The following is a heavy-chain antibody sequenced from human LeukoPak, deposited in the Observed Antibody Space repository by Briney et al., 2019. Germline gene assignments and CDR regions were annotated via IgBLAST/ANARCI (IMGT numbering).Heavy chain of an antibody. Sequence: ASVKVSCKASGYTFTSYGISWVRQAPGQGLEWMGWISVYNGNTNYAQKLQGRVTMTADTSTSTAYMELRSLRSDDTAVYYCARGELRPAATGMDVWGQGTTVTVSS. CDR1: GYTFTSYG. V-gene: IGHV1-18*01. CDR3: ARGELRPAATGMDV. J-gene: IGHJ6*02. D-gene: IGHD2-2*01. CDR2: ISVYNGNT.